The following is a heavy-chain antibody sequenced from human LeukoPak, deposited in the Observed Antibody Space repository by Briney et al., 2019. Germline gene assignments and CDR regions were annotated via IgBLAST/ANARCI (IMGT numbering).Heavy chain of an antibody. V-gene: IGHV3-30*02. CDR3: ARVVINYYYMDV. CDR1: GFTFSSYA. D-gene: IGHD3-22*01. J-gene: IGHJ6*03. CDR2: IRYDGSNK. Sequence: PGGSLRLSCAASGFTFSSYAMHWVRQAPGKGLEWVAFIRYDGSNKYYADSVKGRFTISRDNSKNTLYLQMNSLRAEDTAVYYCARVVINYYYMDVWGKGTTVTVSS.